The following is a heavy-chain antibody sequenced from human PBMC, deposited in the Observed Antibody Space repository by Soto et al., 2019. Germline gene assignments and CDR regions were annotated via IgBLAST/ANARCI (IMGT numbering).Heavy chain of an antibody. CDR1: GGSISSYY. J-gene: IGHJ4*02. D-gene: IGHD6-6*01. CDR3: ARGERDVAAPHYFDY. CDR2: IYYSGST. Sequence: SETLSLTCTVSGGSISSYYWSWIRQPPGKGLEWIGYIYYSGSTNYNPSLKSRVTISVDTSKNQFSLKLSSVTAADTAVYYCARGERDVAAPHYFDYWGQGTLVTVSS. V-gene: IGHV4-59*01.